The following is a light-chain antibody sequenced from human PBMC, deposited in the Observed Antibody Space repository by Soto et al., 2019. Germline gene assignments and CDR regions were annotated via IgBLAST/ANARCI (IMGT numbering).Light chain of an antibody. CDR2: LERSGSY. CDR1: SGHSSYI. V-gene: IGLV4-60*02. J-gene: IGLJ3*02. Sequence: QPVLTQSSSASASLGSSVKLTCTLSSGHSSYIIAWHHQQPGKAPRFLMKLERSGSYNKGSGVPDRFSGSSSGADRYLTISNLQFEDEADYYCETWDSNSRVFGGGTKVTVL. CDR3: ETWDSNSRV.